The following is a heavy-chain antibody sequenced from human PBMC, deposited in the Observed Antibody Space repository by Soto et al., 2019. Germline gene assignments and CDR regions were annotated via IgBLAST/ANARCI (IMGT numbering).Heavy chain of an antibody. CDR1: GFTFSSYA. CDR3: AKDGAATPYIYGMDV. V-gene: IGHV3-23*01. D-gene: IGHD2-15*01. CDR2: ISGSGGST. J-gene: IGHJ6*02. Sequence: GGSLRLSCAASGFTFSSYAMSWVRQAPGKGLEWVSAISGSGGSTYYADSVKGRFTISRDNSKNTLYLQMNSLRAEDTAVYYCAKDGAATPYIYGMDVWGQGTTVTVSS.